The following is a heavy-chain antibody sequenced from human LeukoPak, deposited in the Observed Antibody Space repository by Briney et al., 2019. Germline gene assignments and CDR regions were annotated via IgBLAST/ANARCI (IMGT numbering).Heavy chain of an antibody. V-gene: IGHV4-34*01. CDR3: AGMRITTPTVRTLDY. CDR2: INHSGST. D-gene: IGHD1-14*01. CDR1: GGSFSDYY. Sequence: KASETLSLTCAVYGGSFSDYYWSWIRQPPGKGLEWIGGINHSGSTNYNPSLKSRVTISVDTSKNQFSLKLSSVTAADTAVYYCAGMRITTPTVRTLDYWGQRTLVTVSS. J-gene: IGHJ4*02.